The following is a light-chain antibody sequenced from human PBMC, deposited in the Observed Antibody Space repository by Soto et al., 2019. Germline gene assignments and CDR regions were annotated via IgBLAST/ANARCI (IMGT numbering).Light chain of an antibody. CDR2: SNN. CDR3: AAWDDSLNAWV. J-gene: IGLJ3*02. V-gene: IGLV1-44*01. CDR1: SSNIVSNT. Sequence: QSVLTQPPSASGTPGQRVTISCSGSSSNIVSNTVYWYQQLPGTAPKLLIYSNNQRPSGVPDRFSGSKSGTSASLAISGLLSEDEADYYCAAWDDSLNAWVFGGGTKLTVL.